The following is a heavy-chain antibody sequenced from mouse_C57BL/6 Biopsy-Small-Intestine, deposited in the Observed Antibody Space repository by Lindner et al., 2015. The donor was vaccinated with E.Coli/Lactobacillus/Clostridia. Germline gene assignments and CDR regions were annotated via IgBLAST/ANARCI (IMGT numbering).Heavy chain of an antibody. Sequence: VQLQESGPELVKPGASVKISCKASGYAFSSSRMNWVKQRPGKGLEWIGRIYPGDGDTNYNGKFKGKATLTADKSSSTAYMQLSSLTSEDSAVYFCAGYSNSWYFDVWGAGTTVTVSS. CDR1: GYAFSSSR. V-gene: IGHV1-82*01. D-gene: IGHD2-5*01. CDR2: IYPGDGDT. J-gene: IGHJ1*01. CDR3: AGYSNSWYFDV.